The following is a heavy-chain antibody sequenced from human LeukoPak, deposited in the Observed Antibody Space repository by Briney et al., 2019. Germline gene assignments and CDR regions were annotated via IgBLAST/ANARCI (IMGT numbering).Heavy chain of an antibody. CDR3: VRGVGGIVAAAFDY. V-gene: IGHV1-18*01. CDR1: GYTFTSYG. D-gene: IGHD6-13*01. CDR2: ISAYNGNT. Sequence: ASVKVSCKASGYTFTSYGISWVRQAPGQGLEWMGWISAYNGNTNYAQKLQGRVTMTTDTSTSTAYMELRSLRSDDTAVYYCVRGVGGIVAAAFDYWGQGTLVTVSS. J-gene: IGHJ4*02.